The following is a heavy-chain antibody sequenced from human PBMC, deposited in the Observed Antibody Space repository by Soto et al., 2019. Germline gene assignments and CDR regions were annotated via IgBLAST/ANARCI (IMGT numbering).Heavy chain of an antibody. Sequence: GGSLRLSCAASGFDFYYYNMNWVRQAPGRGLEWVSSISGTGIDIHFADSVKGRFVISRDNAKTSLYLQMNSLRPEDTAVYYCARERVINYTDYYFDYWGHGTLVTVSS. CDR2: ISGTGIDI. CDR3: ARERVINYTDYYFDY. CDR1: GFDFYYYN. V-gene: IGHV3-21*01. D-gene: IGHD2-21*02. J-gene: IGHJ4*01.